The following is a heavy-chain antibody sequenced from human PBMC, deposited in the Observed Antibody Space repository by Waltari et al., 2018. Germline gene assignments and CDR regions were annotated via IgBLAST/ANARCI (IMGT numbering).Heavy chain of an antibody. CDR3: ARGDCRSTSCYSLES. J-gene: IGHJ1*01. Sequence: QVHLVESGGGVVQSGKSLRLSCAASGFPITAFALHWVRQAPGQGREWVSVISSDGTNKDYADAVKGRCIISRDNSGSTLYLQMNSLRPQDTAIYDCARGDCRSTSCYSLESWGHGTLVTVS. CDR1: GFPITAFA. V-gene: IGHV3-30*01. D-gene: IGHD2-2*01. CDR2: ISSDGTNK.